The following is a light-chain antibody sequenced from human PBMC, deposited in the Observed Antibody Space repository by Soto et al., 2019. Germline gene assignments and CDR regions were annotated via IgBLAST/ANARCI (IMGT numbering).Light chain of an antibody. CDR2: LEGSGSY. V-gene: IGLV4-60*03. CDR3: ETWDSNTRV. Sequence: QLVLTQSSSASASLGSSVKLTCTLSSGHGSDIIAWHQQQPGKAPRYLMKLEGSGSYNKGSGVPDRFSGSRSGADRYLTISNLQSEDEADYYCETWDSNTRVFGGGTKVTVL. CDR1: SGHGSDI. J-gene: IGLJ2*01.